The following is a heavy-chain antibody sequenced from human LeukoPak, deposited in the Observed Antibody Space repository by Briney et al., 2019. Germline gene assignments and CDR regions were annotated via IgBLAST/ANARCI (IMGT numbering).Heavy chain of an antibody. J-gene: IGHJ2*01. CDR2: INHSGST. CDR1: GGSFSGYY. CDR3: ARRVWFGESSHWSFDL. Sequence: KPSETRSLTCAVYGGSFSGYYWSWIRQPPGKGLEWIGAINHSGSTSYNPSLKSRVTISINTSKNQFSLKLTSVTAADTAVFYCARRVWFGESSHWSFDLWGRGTLVTVSS. D-gene: IGHD3-10*01. V-gene: IGHV4-34*01.